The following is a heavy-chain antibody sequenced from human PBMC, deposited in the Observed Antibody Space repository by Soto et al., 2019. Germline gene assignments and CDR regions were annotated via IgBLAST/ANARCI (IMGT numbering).Heavy chain of an antibody. CDR1: GGTFSSYT. J-gene: IGHJ6*03. V-gene: IGHV1-69*02. D-gene: IGHD3-10*01. Sequence: QVQLVQSGAEVKKPGSSVKVSCKASGGTFSSYTISWVRQAPGQGLEWMGRIIPILGIANYAQKFQGRVTITADKSTSTAYMELSSLRSEDTAVYYCARKAPKGPGYYYMDVWGKGTTVTVSS. CDR2: IIPILGIA. CDR3: ARKAPKGPGYYYMDV.